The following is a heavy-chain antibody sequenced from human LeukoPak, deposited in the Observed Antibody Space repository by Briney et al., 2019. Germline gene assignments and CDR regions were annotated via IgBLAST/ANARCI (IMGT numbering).Heavy chain of an antibody. J-gene: IGHJ4*02. CDR3: AAGPPPHYDSSGYSVY. Sequence: ASVKVSCKVSGYTLTELSMHWVRQAPGKGLEWMGGFDPEDGETIYAQKFQGRVTMTEDTSTDTAYMELSSLRSEDTAVYYCAAGPPPHYDSSGYSVYWGQGTLVTVSS. CDR1: GYTLTELS. D-gene: IGHD3-22*01. CDR2: FDPEDGET. V-gene: IGHV1-24*01.